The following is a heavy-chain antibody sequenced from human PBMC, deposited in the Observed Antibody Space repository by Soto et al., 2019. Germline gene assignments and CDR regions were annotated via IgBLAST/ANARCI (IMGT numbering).Heavy chain of an antibody. CDR3: ARAALEYSSSHLDY. CDR1: GFTFSSYS. CDR2: ISSSSSYI. V-gene: IGHV3-21*01. Sequence: GSLRLSCAASGFTFSSYSMNWVRQAPGKGLEWVSSISSSSSYIYYADSVKGRFTISRDNAKNSLYLQMNSLRAEDTAVYYCARAALEYSSSHLDYWGQGTLVTVSS. J-gene: IGHJ4*02. D-gene: IGHD6-6*01.